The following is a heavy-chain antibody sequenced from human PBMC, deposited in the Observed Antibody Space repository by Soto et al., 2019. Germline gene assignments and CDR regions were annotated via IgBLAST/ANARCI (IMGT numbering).Heavy chain of an antibody. Sequence: EVQLVESGGGLVQPGGSLRLSCAASGFDFDNYEMNWVRQDPGKGLEWISFISYSGSTIYFADSVRGRFSISRDNSKNSLFLQMSSLRAEDSAIYYCARGAGFFYGVDVWGQGTTVTVSS. V-gene: IGHV3-48*03. CDR2: ISYSGSTI. CDR1: GFDFDNYE. CDR3: ARGAGFFYGVDV. J-gene: IGHJ6*02.